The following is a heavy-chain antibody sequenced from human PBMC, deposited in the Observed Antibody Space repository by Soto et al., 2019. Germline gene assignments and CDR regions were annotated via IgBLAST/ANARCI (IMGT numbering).Heavy chain of an antibody. CDR1: GYTFTGYY. V-gene: IGHV1-2*04. D-gene: IGHD3-22*01. J-gene: IGHJ6*02. CDR3: ARDFRTYYYDSSGYYDYYYGMDV. Sequence: GASVKVSCKASGYTFTGYYMHWVRQAPGQGLEWMGWINPNSGGTNYAQKFQGWVTMTRDTSISTAYMELSRLRSDDTAVYYCARDFRTYYYDSSGYYDYYYGMDVWGQGTTVTAP. CDR2: INPNSGGT.